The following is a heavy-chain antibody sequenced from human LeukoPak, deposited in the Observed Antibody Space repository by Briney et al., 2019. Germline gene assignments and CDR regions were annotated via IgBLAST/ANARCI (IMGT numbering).Heavy chain of an antibody. D-gene: IGHD3-22*01. Sequence: PSETLSLTCAVYGGSFSGYYWSWIRQPPGKGLEWIGEINHSGSTNYNPSLKSRVTISVDTSKNQFSRKLSSVTAADTAVYYCARMNYYDSSGYAFDYWGQGTLVTVSS. CDR3: ARMNYYDSSGYAFDY. J-gene: IGHJ4*02. V-gene: IGHV4-34*01. CDR1: GGSFSGYY. CDR2: INHSGST.